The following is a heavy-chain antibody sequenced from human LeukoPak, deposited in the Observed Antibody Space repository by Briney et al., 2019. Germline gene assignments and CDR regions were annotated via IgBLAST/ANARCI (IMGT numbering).Heavy chain of an antibody. CDR3: ARDRAAAMEYYYMDV. V-gene: IGHV3-33*01. Sequence: GGSLRLSCAASGFTFRSYGMHWVRQAPGEGLEWVAVIWYDGSNKNYANSVRGRFTISRDNSKNTLYLQMNSLRAEDTAVYYCARDRAAAMEYYYMDVWGKGTTVTVSS. D-gene: IGHD2-2*01. CDR1: GFTFRSYG. J-gene: IGHJ6*03. CDR2: IWYDGSNK.